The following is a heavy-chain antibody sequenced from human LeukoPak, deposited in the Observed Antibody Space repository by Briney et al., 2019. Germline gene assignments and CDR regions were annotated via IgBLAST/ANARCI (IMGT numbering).Heavy chain of an antibody. Sequence: KPSETLSLTCAVYGGSFSGYYWSWIRQPPGKGLEWIGEINHSGSTNYNPSLKSRVTISVDTSKNQFSLKLSSVTAADTAVYYCASGRLLWFGELEWGQGTLVTVSS. V-gene: IGHV4-34*01. D-gene: IGHD3-10*01. J-gene: IGHJ4*02. CDR1: GGSFSGYY. CDR2: INHSGST. CDR3: ASGRLLWFGELE.